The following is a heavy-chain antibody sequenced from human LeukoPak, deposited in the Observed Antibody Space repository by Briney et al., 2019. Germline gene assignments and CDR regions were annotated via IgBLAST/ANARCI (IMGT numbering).Heavy chain of an antibody. Sequence: PGGSLRLSCASSGFTFITYTMTWFRQAPGKGLEWVSYISGSSSTIHYAESVKGRFTISIDNAQNSLYLQMNSLRAEDTALYYCARDPPSVVREARGMTDIDNWGQGTLVTVSS. V-gene: IGHV3-48*01. CDR1: GFTFITYT. J-gene: IGHJ4*02. D-gene: IGHD1-14*01. CDR2: ISGSSSTI. CDR3: ARDPPSVVREARGMTDIDN.